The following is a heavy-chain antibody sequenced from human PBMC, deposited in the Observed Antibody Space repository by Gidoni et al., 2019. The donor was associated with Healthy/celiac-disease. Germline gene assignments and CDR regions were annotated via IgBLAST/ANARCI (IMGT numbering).Heavy chain of an antibody. CDR3: AKPPPIVVVPAASWFDP. CDR2: ISGSGGST. Sequence: EVQLLESGGGLVQPGGSLRLSCAASGFTFSSYAMSWVRQAPGKGLEWVSAISGSGGSTYYADSVKGRFTISRDKSKNTLYLQMNSLRAEDTAVYYCAKPPPIVVVPAASWFDPWGQGTLVTVSS. J-gene: IGHJ5*02. CDR1: GFTFSSYA. V-gene: IGHV3-23*01. D-gene: IGHD2-2*01.